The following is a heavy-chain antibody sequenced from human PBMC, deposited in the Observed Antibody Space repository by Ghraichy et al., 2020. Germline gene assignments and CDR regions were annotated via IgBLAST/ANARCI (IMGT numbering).Heavy chain of an antibody. CDR2: ISSSSSYI. CDR3: ARDRPFTTQGRLRGNWFDP. Sequence: GGSLRLSCAASGFTFSSYSMNWVRQAPGKGLEWVSSISSSSSYIYYADSVKGRFTISRDNAKNSLYLQMNSLRAEDTAVYYCARDRPFTTQGRLRGNWFDPWGQGTLVTVSS. D-gene: IGHD6-6*01. V-gene: IGHV3-21*01. CDR1: GFTFSSYS. J-gene: IGHJ5*02.